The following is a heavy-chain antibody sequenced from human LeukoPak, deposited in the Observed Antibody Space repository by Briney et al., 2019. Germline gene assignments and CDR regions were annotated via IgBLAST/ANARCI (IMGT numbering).Heavy chain of an antibody. CDR1: GFTFSDYY. CDR2: ISSSSTYT. J-gene: IGHJ4*02. CDR3: ARGDTYYYDSSGYGPFDY. V-gene: IGHV3-11*05. D-gene: IGHD3-22*01. Sequence: GGSLRLSCAASGFTFSDYYMSWIRQAPGKGLEWVSYISSSSTYTNYADSVKCRFTISRDNAKNSLYLQMNSLRAEDTAVYYCARGDTYYYDSSGYGPFDYWGQGTLVTVSS.